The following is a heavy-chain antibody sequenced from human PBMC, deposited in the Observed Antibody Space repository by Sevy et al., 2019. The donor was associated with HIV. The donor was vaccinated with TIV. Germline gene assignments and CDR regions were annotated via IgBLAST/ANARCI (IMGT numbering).Heavy chain of an antibody. J-gene: IGHJ4*02. CDR2: IKQDMSEK. CDR3: ARAQQVTMLVVIGGLYFDF. CDR1: GFTFSSYW. Sequence: GGSLRLSCAASGFTFSSYWMTWVRQAPGKGLEWVANIKQDMSEKYYADSLNGRFTISRDNARHSLYLQMESLRAEDTAVYYCARAQQVTMLVVIGGLYFDFWGQGTLVTVSS. D-gene: IGHD3-22*01. V-gene: IGHV3-7*01.